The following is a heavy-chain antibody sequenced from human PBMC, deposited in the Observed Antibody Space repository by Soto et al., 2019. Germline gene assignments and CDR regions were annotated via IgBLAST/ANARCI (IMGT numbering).Heavy chain of an antibody. CDR2: FYYSGSP. J-gene: IGHJ4*02. CDR3: ARRGSRLSVAVAAFDY. Sequence: PSETLSLTCTVSGDSIRSSSHYWAWNRQPPGKGLEWIGGFYYSGSPYYNPSLKSRLTISVDTSKNHFSLKLTSVTAADTAVYFCARRGSRLSVAVAAFDYWSQGTLVTVSS. V-gene: IGHV4-39*02. CDR1: GDSIRSSSHY. D-gene: IGHD6-19*01.